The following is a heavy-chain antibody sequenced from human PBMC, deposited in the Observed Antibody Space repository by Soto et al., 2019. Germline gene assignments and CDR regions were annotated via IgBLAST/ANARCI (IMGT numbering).Heavy chain of an antibody. CDR3: ARFWSGYYGFDY. CDR2: INHSGST. D-gene: IGHD3-3*01. J-gene: IGHJ4*02. CDR1: GGSFSGYY. V-gene: IGHV4-34*01. Sequence: SETLSLTCAVYGGSFSGYYWSWIRQPPGKGLEWIGEINHSGSTNYNPSLKSRVTISVDTSKNQFSLKLSSVTAADTAVYYCARFWSGYYGFDYWGQGTLVTVSS.